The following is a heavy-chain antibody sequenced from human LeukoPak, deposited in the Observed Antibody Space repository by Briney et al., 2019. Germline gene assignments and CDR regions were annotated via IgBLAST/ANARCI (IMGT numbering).Heavy chain of an antibody. Sequence: SETLSLTCTVSGVSIFSYDWNWIRQPPGQGLEWIGYSHYSGTTNYNPSLKSRVSISIDTSKSQFSLKLTSATAADTAIYYCATGRSIRYFDYWGQGTLLSVSS. V-gene: IGHV4-59*08. D-gene: IGHD3-9*01. CDR1: GVSIFSYD. CDR3: ATGRSIRYFDY. CDR2: SHYSGTT. J-gene: IGHJ4*02.